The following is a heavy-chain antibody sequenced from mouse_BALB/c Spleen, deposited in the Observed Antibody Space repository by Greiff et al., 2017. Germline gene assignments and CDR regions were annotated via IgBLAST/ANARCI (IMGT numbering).Heavy chain of an antibody. CDR1: GYSFTGYY. Sequence: VQLKQSGPELVKPGASVKISCKASGYSFTGYYMHWVQQSHVKSLEWIGRINPYNGATSYNHNFKDKTSLTVDKSSSTAYMELHSLTSEDSAVYYCAMDYRYDEALYYAMDYWGQGTSVTVSS. CDR3: AMDYRYDEALYYAMDY. J-gene: IGHJ4*01. CDR2: INPYNGAT. D-gene: IGHD2-14*01. V-gene: IGHV1-31*01.